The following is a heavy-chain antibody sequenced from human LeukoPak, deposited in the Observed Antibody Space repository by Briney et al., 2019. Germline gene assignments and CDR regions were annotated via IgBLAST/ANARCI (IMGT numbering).Heavy chain of an antibody. CDR3: ARAVDTAMVYYFDY. Sequence: SETLSLTCTVSGGSVSSGSYYWDWIRQPPGKGLEWIGSIYYSGSTYYNPSLKSRVTMSVDTSKNQFSLKLSSVTAADTAVYYCARAVDTAMVYYFDYWGQGTLVTVSS. J-gene: IGHJ4*02. CDR2: IYYSGST. CDR1: GGSVSSGSYY. V-gene: IGHV4-39*01. D-gene: IGHD5-18*01.